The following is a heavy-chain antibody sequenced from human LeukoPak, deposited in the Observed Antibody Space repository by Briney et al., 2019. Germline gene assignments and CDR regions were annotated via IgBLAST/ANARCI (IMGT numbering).Heavy chain of an antibody. CDR3: AREAGTSWNHYYYYYGMDV. V-gene: IGHV3-30*04. CDR1: GVTFSSDA. CDR2: ISYDGSNK. J-gene: IGHJ6*02. Sequence: GGSVRLSCAASGVTFSSDAMHWVRQAPGKGLEWVAVISYDGSNKYYADSVKGRFTISRDNSKNTLYLQMNSLRAEDTAVYYCAREAGTSWNHYYYYYGMDVWGQGTTVTVSS. D-gene: IGHD2-2*01.